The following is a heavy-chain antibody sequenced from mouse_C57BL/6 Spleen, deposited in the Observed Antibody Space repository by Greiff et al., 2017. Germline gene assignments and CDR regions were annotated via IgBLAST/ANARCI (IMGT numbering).Heavy chain of an antibody. CDR2: IDPETGGT. Sequence: LQESGAELVRPGASVTLSCKASGYTFTDYEMHWVKQTPVHGLEWIGAIDPETGGTAYNQKFKGKAILTADKSSSTAYMELRSLTSEDSAVYYCTQDYGSSYGYFDYWGQGTTLTVSS. V-gene: IGHV1-15*01. CDR3: TQDYGSSYGYFDY. CDR1: GYTFTDYE. J-gene: IGHJ2*01. D-gene: IGHD1-1*01.